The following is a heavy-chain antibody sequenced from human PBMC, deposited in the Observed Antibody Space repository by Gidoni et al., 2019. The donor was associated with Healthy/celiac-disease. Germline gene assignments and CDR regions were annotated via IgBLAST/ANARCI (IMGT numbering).Heavy chain of an antibody. V-gene: IGHV3-23*01. CDR2: ISGSGGNT. CDR1: ELTLRSYA. D-gene: IGHD3-10*01. CDR3: AKEPYGSGTLGWFDP. J-gene: IGHJ5*02. Sequence: EVKLLESGGGLVQPGGSLRLAWAAPELTLRSYAMRWVRQAPGKGLEWFSAISGSGGNTYYADSVKGRFTISRDNSKNTLYLQMNSLRAEDTAIYYCAKEPYGSGTLGWFDPWGQGTLVTVSS.